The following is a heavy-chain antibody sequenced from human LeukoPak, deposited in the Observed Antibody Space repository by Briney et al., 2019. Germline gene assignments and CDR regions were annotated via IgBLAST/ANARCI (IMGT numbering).Heavy chain of an antibody. J-gene: IGHJ5*02. CDR2: INHSGST. CDR3: ARASPLGLNWFDP. D-gene: IGHD3/OR15-3a*01. V-gene: IGHV4-34*01. CDR1: GGSFSGYY. Sequence: PSETLSLTCAVYGGSFSGYYWSWIRQPPGKGLEWIGEINHSGSTNYNPSLKSQITISVDTSKNQFSLKLSSVTAADTAVYYCARASPLGLNWFDPWGQGTLVTVSS.